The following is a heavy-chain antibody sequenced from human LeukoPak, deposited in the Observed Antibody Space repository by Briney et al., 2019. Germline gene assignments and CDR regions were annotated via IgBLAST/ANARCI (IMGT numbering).Heavy chain of an antibody. J-gene: IGHJ4*02. D-gene: IGHD6-19*01. CDR2: ISAHNSNT. Sequence: ASVKVSCKASGYTFTSYGLSWVRQAPGQGLEWMGWISAHNSNTNYAQNLHGRATITTEPSTSTAYMELRRLRSDDTAVYYCARHIAVAGQGFDYWGQGTLVTVS. CDR1: GYTFTSYG. V-gene: IGHV1-18*01. CDR3: ARHIAVAGQGFDY.